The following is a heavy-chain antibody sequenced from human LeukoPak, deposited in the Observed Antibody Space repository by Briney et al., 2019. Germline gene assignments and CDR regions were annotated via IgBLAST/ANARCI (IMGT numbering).Heavy chain of an antibody. V-gene: IGHV1-2*02. Sequence: ASVKVSCKASGYTFTGYYMHWVRQAPGQGLEWMGWINPNSGGTNYAQKFQGRVTMTRDTSISTAYMELSRLRSDDTAVYYCARYDYGGYESFDYWGQGTLVTVSS. CDR2: INPNSGGT. CDR1: GYTFTGYY. J-gene: IGHJ4*02. CDR3: ARYDYGGYESFDY. D-gene: IGHD4-17*01.